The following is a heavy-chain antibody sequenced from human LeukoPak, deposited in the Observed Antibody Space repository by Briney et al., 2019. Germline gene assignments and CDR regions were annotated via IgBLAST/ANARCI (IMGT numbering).Heavy chain of an antibody. Sequence: PGGSLRLSCAASGFTFDDYAMHWVRQAPGKGLEWVSGISWKSGSIGYADSVKGRFTISRDNSKNTLYLQMNSLRAEDTAVYYCAKGLYYYDSSGYYPLYYYYGMDVWGQGTTVTVSS. CDR2: ISWKSGSI. V-gene: IGHV3-9*01. CDR3: AKGLYYYDSSGYYPLYYYYGMDV. J-gene: IGHJ6*02. D-gene: IGHD3-22*01. CDR1: GFTFDDYA.